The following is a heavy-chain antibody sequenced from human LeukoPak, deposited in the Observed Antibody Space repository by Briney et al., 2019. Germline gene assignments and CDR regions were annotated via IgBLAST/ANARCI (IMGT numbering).Heavy chain of an antibody. CDR1: GGSIGISSYY. V-gene: IGHV4-39*07. Sequence: PSETLSLTCSVSGGSIGISSYYWGWIRQPPGEGLEWIGNIYYSGSTYYNPSLKSRVTISVDTSKNQFSLKLSSVTAADTAVYYCVRGLLSGGNWFDPWGQGTLVTVSS. CDR3: VRGLLSGGNWFDP. CDR2: IYYSGST. D-gene: IGHD2-21*02. J-gene: IGHJ5*02.